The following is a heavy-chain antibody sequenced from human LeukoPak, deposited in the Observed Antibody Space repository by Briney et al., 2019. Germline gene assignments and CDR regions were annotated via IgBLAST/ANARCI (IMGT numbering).Heavy chain of an antibody. Sequence: GGSLKLSCAASGFTFSGSAMHWVRQASGKGLEWVGRIRSKANGYATAYAASVKGRFTISRDDLKNTAYLQMNSLKTEDTAVYYCTRLYMVRGVIPLEGYYGMDVWGQGTTVTVSS. CDR1: GFTFSGSA. V-gene: IGHV3-73*01. CDR2: IRSKANGYAT. J-gene: IGHJ6*02. CDR3: TRLYMVRGVIPLEGYYGMDV. D-gene: IGHD3-10*01.